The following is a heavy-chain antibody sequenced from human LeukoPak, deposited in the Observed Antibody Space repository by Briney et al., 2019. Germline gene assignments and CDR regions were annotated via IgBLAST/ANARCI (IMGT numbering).Heavy chain of an antibody. J-gene: IGHJ4*02. CDR3: AKDRYYGSGGYSLYFDY. V-gene: IGHV3-30*18. D-gene: IGHD3-10*01. CDR2: ISYDGSNK. Sequence: SGGSLRLSCAASGFTFSSYGMHWVRRAPGKGLEWVAVISYDGSNKYYADSVKGRFTISRDNSKNTLYLQMNSLRAEDTAVYYCAKDRYYGSGGYSLYFDYWGQGTLVTVSS. CDR1: GFTFSSYG.